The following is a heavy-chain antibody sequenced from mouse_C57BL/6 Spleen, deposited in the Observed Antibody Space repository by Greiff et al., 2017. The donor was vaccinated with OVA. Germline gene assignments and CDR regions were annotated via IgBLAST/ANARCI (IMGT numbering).Heavy chain of an antibody. CDR1: GYTFTSYW. CDR3: ARGGGLYYYGSSIV. V-gene: IGHV1-55*01. J-gene: IGHJ1*03. D-gene: IGHD1-1*01. CDR2: IYPGSGST. Sequence: QVQLQQPGAELVKPGASVKMSCKASGYTFTSYWITWVKQRPGQGLEWIGDIYPGSGSTNYNGKFKSKATLTVDTSSSTAYMQLSSLTSEDYAVYYCARGGGLYYYGSSIVWGTGTTVTVSS.